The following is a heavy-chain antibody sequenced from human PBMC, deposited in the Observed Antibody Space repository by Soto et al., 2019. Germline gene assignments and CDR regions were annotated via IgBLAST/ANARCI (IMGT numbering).Heavy chain of an antibody. D-gene: IGHD2-21*01. CDR1: GFIFSDYY. CDR2: ISRSGSTI. J-gene: IGHJ6*02. CDR3: ARDRYGFANVTYYYYGMDV. V-gene: IGHV3-11*01. Sequence: GGSLRLSCEASGFIFSDYYMSWIRQAPGKGLEWVSYISRSGSTINYADSVKGRFTISRDNAKNLLYLQMNTLRAEDTAVYYCARDRYGFANVTYYYYGMDVWGRGTTVTVSS.